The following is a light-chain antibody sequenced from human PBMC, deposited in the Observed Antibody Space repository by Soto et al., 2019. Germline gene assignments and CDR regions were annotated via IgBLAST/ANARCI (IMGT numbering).Light chain of an antibody. CDR2: GVS. CDR1: LSVSSN. Sequence: ELVMTQSPATLSVSLGERATLSCRASLSVSSNLAWYQQKPGQAPRLLIYGVSTRATGIPARFSGSGSATEFTLTISSLQSEDSAVYYCQQYSNWPLTFGGGTKVDIK. V-gene: IGKV3-15*01. CDR3: QQYSNWPLT. J-gene: IGKJ4*01.